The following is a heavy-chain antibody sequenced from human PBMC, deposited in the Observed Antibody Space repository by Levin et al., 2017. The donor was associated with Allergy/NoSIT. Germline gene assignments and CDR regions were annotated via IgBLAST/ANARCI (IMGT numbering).Heavy chain of an antibody. CDR1: GFTFSSYA. CDR3: VKEWAITMVRGVMNSDAFDI. V-gene: IGHV3-64D*06. D-gene: IGHD3-10*01. J-gene: IGHJ3*02. CDR2: ISSNGGST. Sequence: GGSLRLSCSASGFTFSSYAMHWVRQAPGKGLEYVSAISSNGGSTYYADSVKGRFTISRDNSKNTLYLQMSSLRAEDTAVYYCVKEWAITMVRGVMNSDAFDIWGQGTMVTVSS.